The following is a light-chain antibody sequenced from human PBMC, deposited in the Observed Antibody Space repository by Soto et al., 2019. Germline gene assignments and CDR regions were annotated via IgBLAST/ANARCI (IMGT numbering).Light chain of an antibody. V-gene: IGKV4-1*01. CDR2: WAS. J-gene: IGKJ2*01. CDR1: QSLLYSSNNKTY. Sequence: DIVMTQSPDSLTVSLGERATINCKSSQSLLYSSNNKTYLAWYKHRPGQSPKMLIFWASARESGVPDRFAGSGSESDFTLTISSLQAEDAQIYYCQQYYSDFFTFGQGTRLEIK. CDR3: QQYYSDFFT.